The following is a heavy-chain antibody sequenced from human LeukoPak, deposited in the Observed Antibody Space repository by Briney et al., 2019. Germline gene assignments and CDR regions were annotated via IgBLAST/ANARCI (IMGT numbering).Heavy chain of an antibody. V-gene: IGHV4-4*09. D-gene: IGHD3-9*01. CDR2: IHASGST. CDR3: ARRFFDQDFFDY. Sequence: SETLSLTCSVSVGSISGYYWSWIRLPPGQGMDLIGYIHASGSTHYNSSLKSRVTILLDMSKNQFSLEVISLTAADTAVYYCARRFFDQDFFDYWGQGTLVTVSS. J-gene: IGHJ4*02. CDR1: VGSISGYY.